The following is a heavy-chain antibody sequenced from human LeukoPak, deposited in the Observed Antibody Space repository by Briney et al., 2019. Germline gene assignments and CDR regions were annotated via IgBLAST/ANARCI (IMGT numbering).Heavy chain of an antibody. CDR1: GGTFSSYA. J-gene: IGHJ4*02. Sequence: ASVKVSCKASGGTFSSYAISWVRQAPGQGLEWMEGIIPIFGTANYAQKFQGRVTITADESTSTAYMELSSLRSEDTAVYYCAREHSGYFGALRGPDYWGQGTLVTVSS. CDR2: IIPIFGTA. CDR3: AREHSGYFGALRGPDY. D-gene: IGHD5-12*01. V-gene: IGHV1-69*13.